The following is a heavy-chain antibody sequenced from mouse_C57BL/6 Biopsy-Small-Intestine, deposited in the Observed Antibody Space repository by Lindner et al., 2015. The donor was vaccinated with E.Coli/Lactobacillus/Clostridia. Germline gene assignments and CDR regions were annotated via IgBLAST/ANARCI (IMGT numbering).Heavy chain of an antibody. V-gene: IGHV1-64*01. CDR3: ARPYYYGSSSFDY. D-gene: IGHD1-1*01. Sequence: VQLQESGAELVKPGASVKLSCKAPGYTFTSYWMRWVKQRPGQGLEWIGMIHPNSGSTNYNEKFKGKATLTVDKSSSTAYMQLSSLTSEDSAVYYCARPYYYGSSSFDYWGQGTTLTVSS. CDR2: IHPNSGST. J-gene: IGHJ2*01. CDR1: GYTFTSYW.